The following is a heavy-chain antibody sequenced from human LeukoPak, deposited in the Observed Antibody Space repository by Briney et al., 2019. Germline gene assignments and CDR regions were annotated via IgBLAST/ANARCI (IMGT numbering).Heavy chain of an antibody. D-gene: IGHD4-17*01. CDR2: ISSDGDNT. CDR1: GFICSNYG. V-gene: IGHV3-64D*06. J-gene: IGHJ4*02. CDR3: VRVNDYGYRNLYYFCY. Sequence: GGSLRLSCSASGFICSNYGMDWVRQAPGKGLEYVSAISSDGDNTYYADSVKGRFTISRDNSKNTLYLQTSSLRGEDTAVYYCVRVNDYGYRNLYYFCYWGQGTLVTVSS.